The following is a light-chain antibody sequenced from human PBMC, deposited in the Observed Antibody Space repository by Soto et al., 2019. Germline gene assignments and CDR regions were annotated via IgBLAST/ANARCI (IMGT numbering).Light chain of an antibody. Sequence: IVLTQSPGTLSLSPGERATLSCRASQSVSSSYLVWYQQRPGQPPRLLIYGTSTRAAGISDRFSGSGSGTHSPLTIYRLEPGDSALYYCQQYGTSALTFGGGTKVEIK. J-gene: IGKJ4*01. CDR1: QSVSSSY. CDR3: QQYGTSALT. V-gene: IGKV3-20*01. CDR2: GTS.